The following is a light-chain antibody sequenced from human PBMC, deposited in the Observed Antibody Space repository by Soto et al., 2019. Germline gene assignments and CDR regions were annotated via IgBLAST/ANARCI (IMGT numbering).Light chain of an antibody. CDR3: AAWDDSLNGRV. V-gene: IGLV1-44*01. CDR1: TSNIGSNT. CDR2: KNS. Sequence: QSVLTQPPSASGTPGQRVTISCSGSTSNIGSNTVNWYQQLPGTAPKLLIYKNSQRPSGVPDRFSGSSSGTSASLAISGLQSEDEADYYCAAWDDSLNGRVFGGGTQVTVL. J-gene: IGLJ3*02.